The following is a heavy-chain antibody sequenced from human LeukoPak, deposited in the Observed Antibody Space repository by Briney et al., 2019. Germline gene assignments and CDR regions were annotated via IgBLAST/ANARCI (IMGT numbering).Heavy chain of an antibody. Sequence: GGSLRLSCAASGFIFKTYTMTWVRQAPGKGLEWVSAVSGRGVSTSYADSVRGRFAISRDNSKNTLYLQMNSLRAEDTAVYYCVRDGFNYTSRDNDGFDIWGQGTMVTVSS. J-gene: IGHJ3*02. CDR1: GFIFKTYT. CDR3: VRDGFNYTSRDNDGFDI. D-gene: IGHD4-11*01. CDR2: VSGRGVST. V-gene: IGHV3-23*01.